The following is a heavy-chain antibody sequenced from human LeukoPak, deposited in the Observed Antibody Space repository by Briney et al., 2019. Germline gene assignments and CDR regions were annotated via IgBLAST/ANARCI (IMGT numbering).Heavy chain of an antibody. V-gene: IGHV3-53*05. CDR1: GFTVSSNY. CDR3: AKDLYYYGSGSHPPSDY. CDR2: IYSGGST. Sequence: GGSLRLSCAASGFTVSSNYMSWVRQAPGKGLEWVSVIYSGGSTYYADSVKGRFTISRDNSKNTLYLQMNSLRAEDTAVYYCAKDLYYYGSGSHPPSDYWGQGTLVTVSS. J-gene: IGHJ4*02. D-gene: IGHD3-10*01.